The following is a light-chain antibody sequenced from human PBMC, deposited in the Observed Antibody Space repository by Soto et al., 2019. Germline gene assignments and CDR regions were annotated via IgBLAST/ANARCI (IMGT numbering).Light chain of an antibody. Sequence: QSVLTQPAWVSVSPGQSITISCTGTSSDVGNYIFVSWYRQHPGKAPKLMIYDINNRPSGVSNRFSGSKSGNTASLTISGLQAEDEADYYCVSYTTSASYVFGTGTKVTVL. CDR1: SSDVGNYIF. V-gene: IGLV2-14*01. CDR2: DIN. CDR3: VSYTTSASYV. J-gene: IGLJ1*01.